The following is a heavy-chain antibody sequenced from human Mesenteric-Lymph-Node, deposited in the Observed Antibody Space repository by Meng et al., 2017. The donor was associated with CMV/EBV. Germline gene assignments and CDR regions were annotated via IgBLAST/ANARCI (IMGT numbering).Heavy chain of an antibody. D-gene: IGHD3-9*01. CDR1: GGSFSGYY. CDR2: INHSGST. Sequence: QLKLHQWGAGLLKPSETLSVTCAVYGGSFSGYYWNWIRQSPEKGLEWIGEINHSGSTTYNPSFTSRIIISVDTSTNQISLNMSSVTAADTAVYYCARGSSYDILTGYFDYWGQGALVTVSS. V-gene: IGHV4-34*01. CDR3: ARGSSYDILTGYFDY. J-gene: IGHJ4*02.